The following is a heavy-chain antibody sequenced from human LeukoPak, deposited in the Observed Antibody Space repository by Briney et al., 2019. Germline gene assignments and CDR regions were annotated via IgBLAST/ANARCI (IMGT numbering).Heavy chain of an antibody. CDR2: IYHSGST. CDR3: ARGGYGDDGFDI. Sequence: SQTLSLTCAVSGGSISSGGYSWSWIRQPPGKGLEWIGYIYHSGSTYYNPSLKSRVTISVDRSKNQFSLKLSSVTAADTAVYYCARGGYGDDGFDIWGQGTMVTVSS. J-gene: IGHJ3*02. CDR1: GGSISSGGYS. D-gene: IGHD4-17*01. V-gene: IGHV4-30-2*01.